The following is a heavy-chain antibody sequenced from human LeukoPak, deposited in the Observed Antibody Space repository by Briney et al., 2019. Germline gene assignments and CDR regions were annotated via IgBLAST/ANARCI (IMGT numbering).Heavy chain of an antibody. CDR2: TYYRSKWYN. V-gene: IGHV6-1*01. CDR3: AREKGGDYGIARWFDP. Sequence: SQTLSLTRAISGDSVSSNSAAWTWIRQSPSRGLEWLGRTYYRSKWYNDYAVSVKSRITINPDTSKNQFSLQLNSVTPEDTAVYYCAREKGGDYGIARWFDPWGQGTLVTVSS. J-gene: IGHJ5*02. D-gene: IGHD4-17*01. CDR1: GDSVSSNSAA.